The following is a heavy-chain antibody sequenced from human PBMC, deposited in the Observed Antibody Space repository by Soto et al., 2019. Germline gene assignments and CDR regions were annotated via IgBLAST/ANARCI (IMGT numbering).Heavy chain of an antibody. V-gene: IGHV5-51*01. CDR1: GYSFTSYW. Sequence: GESLKISCKGSGYSFTSYWIGWVRQMPGKGLEWMGIIYPGDSDTRYSPSFQGQVTISADKSISTAYLQWSSLKASDTAMYYCARLNSYHYYCYGMDVWGQGTTVTVSS. J-gene: IGHJ6*02. D-gene: IGHD5-18*01. CDR3: ARLNSYHYYCYGMDV. CDR2: IYPGDSDT.